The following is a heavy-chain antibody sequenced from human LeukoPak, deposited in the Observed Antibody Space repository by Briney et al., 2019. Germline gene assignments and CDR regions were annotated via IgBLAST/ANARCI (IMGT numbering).Heavy chain of an antibody. V-gene: IGHV4-4*07. D-gene: IGHD3-22*01. Sequence: PSETLSLTCTVSGVSMSSYWRWSRQPAGKGLEWIGRIHISGRTNYNPSLESRVTMSVDTSKNQFSLMLAAVTAVDTAVYYCARGDESSAQWDWGQGTLVTVSS. CDR1: GVSMSSY. CDR3: ARGDESSAQWD. J-gene: IGHJ4*02. CDR2: IHISGRT.